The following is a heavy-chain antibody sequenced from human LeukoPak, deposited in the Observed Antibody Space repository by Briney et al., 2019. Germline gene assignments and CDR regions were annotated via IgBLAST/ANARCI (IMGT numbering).Heavy chain of an antibody. CDR1: GYTFTSYG. CDR3: ARDHVTHDYVWGRYHFGYLDY. CDR2: ISAYNGNT. Sequence: ASVKVSCKASGYTFTSYGISWVRQAPGQGLERMGWISAYNGNTNYAQKLQGRVTMTTDTSTSTAYMELRSLRSDDTAVYYCARDHVTHDYVWGRYHFGYLDYRGPGNLVTVSS. J-gene: IGHJ4*02. D-gene: IGHD3-16*02. V-gene: IGHV1-18*01.